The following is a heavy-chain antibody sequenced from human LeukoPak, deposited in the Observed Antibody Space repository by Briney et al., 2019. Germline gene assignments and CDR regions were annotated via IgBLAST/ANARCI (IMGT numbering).Heavy chain of an antibody. CDR2: ISSSSSYV. Sequence: GGSLRLSCAASGFTFSSYSMNWVRQAPGKGLEWVSSISSSSSYVYYADSVKGRFTISRDNAKNSLYLQMNSLRAEDTAVYYCARVGHREANYWGQGTLVTVSS. V-gene: IGHV3-21*01. CDR1: GFTFSSYS. J-gene: IGHJ4*02. D-gene: IGHD1-26*01. CDR3: ARVGHREANY.